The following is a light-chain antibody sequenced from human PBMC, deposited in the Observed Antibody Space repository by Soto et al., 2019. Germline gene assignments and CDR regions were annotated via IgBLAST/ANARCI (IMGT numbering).Light chain of an antibody. J-gene: IGKJ2*01. Sequence: EIVMTQSPATLSVSPGERATLSCRASQSISSNLAWYQQKSGQAPRLLIYGASTRATGIPARFSGSGSGTEFTLTISSLQSEDFAVYYCQQYNSWPPYTFGQGTKLEIK. CDR1: QSISSN. CDR2: GAS. CDR3: QQYNSWPPYT. V-gene: IGKV3-15*01.